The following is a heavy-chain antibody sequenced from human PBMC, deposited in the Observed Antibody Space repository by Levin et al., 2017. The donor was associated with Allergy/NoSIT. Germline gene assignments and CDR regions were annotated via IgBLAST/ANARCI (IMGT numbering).Heavy chain of an antibody. V-gene: IGHV4-34*01. Sequence: GSLRLSCAVYGGSFSGYYWSWIRQPPGKGLEWIGEINHSGSTNYNPSLKSRVTISVDTSKNQFSLKLSSVTAADTAVYYCARVWSGYYPYYYYYMDVWGKGTTVTVSS. CDR3: ARVWSGYYPYYYYYMDV. CDR2: INHSGST. D-gene: IGHD3-3*01. CDR1: GGSFSGYY. J-gene: IGHJ6*03.